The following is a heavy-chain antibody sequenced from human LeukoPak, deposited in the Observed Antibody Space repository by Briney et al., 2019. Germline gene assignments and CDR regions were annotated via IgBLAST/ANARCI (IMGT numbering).Heavy chain of an antibody. CDR3: AGGGDYNPGYFDY. CDR2: MYHGGST. J-gene: IGHJ4*02. CDR1: GYSISSGHY. D-gene: IGHD3-10*01. V-gene: IGHV4-38-2*01. Sequence: SETLSLTCAVSGYSISSGHYWGWIRQPPGKGLEWIGTMYHGGSTFHNPSLKSRVTISIDTSKNQFSLRLSSVTAADTAVYYCAGGGDYNPGYFDYWGQGTLVTVSS.